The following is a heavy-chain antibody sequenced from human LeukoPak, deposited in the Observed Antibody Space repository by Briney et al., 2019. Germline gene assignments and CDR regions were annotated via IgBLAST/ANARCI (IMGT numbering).Heavy chain of an antibody. J-gene: IGHJ3*02. CDR1: NYSISSGYY. D-gene: IGHD6-13*01. CDR2: IYHSGNT. V-gene: IGHV4-38-2*02. Sequence: PSETLSLTCTVSNYSISSGYYWAWIRQPPGKGLEWIGNIYHSGNTYYNPSLKSRVSLSVDTSENQSSLKLSSVTAADTAVYYCAGTYSLYDPFDIWGQGTMVTVSS. CDR3: AGTYSLYDPFDI.